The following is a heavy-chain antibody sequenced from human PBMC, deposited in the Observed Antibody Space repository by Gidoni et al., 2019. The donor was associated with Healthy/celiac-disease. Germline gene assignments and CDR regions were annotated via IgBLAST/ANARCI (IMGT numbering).Heavy chain of an antibody. J-gene: IGHJ4*02. V-gene: IGHV6-1*01. CDR2: SYYRSKWYN. CDR1: GDRVSSHRSA. D-gene: IGHD3-3*01. CDR3: ERARYYDFWSGYYTG. Sequence: QVQLQHSGPGLVKPSQPLSLPCSLSGDRVSSHRSAWNWSRQSPSRGLEWLGRSYYRSKWYNDYAVSVKSRITINPDTSKNQFSLQLNSVTPEDTAVYYCERARYYDFWSGYYTGWGQGTLVTVSS.